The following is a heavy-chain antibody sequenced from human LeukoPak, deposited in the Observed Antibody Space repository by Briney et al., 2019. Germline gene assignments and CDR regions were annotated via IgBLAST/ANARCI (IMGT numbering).Heavy chain of an antibody. CDR2: IYYSGSI. Sequence: SETLSLTCTVSSGSISSGDHYWNWIRQHPEKGLEWIGNIYYSGSIYYNPSLKSRVTISVDTSKNQFSLKLSSVSAADTAVYYCARSLGYCSSTTCHPEWFDPWGQGTLVTVSS. CDR1: SGSISSGDHY. J-gene: IGHJ5*02. CDR3: ARSLGYCSSTTCHPEWFDP. V-gene: IGHV4-31*03. D-gene: IGHD2-2*01.